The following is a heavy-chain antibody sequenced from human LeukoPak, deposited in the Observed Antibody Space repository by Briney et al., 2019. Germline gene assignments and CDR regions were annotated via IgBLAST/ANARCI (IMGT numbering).Heavy chain of an antibody. D-gene: IGHD5-24*01. V-gene: IGHV4-34*01. CDR1: GESFRDYY. CDR3: ARVVRDGYNFSFDY. J-gene: IGHJ4*02. CDR2: VNHSGST. Sequence: SETLSLTCAVYGESFRDYYWSWIRQPPGKGLEWIGEVNHSGSTNYNPSLKSRVTISVDKSKNQFSLRVISVSAADTALYYCARVVRDGYNFSFDYWRQGTLVTVSS.